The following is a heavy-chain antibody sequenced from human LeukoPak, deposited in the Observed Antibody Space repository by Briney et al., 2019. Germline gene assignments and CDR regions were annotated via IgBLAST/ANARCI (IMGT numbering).Heavy chain of an antibody. D-gene: IGHD6-19*01. V-gene: IGHV3-48*03. CDR1: GFTFSSYE. CDR3: ASQYSSGWPPDY. Sequence: GGSLRLSCAASGFTFSSYEMNWVRQGPGKGLEWVSYISSSGSTIYYADSLKGRFTISRDNDKNSLYLQMKRLRAGDTAVYYCASQYSSGWPPDYWGQGTLVTVSS. J-gene: IGHJ4*02. CDR2: ISSSGSTI.